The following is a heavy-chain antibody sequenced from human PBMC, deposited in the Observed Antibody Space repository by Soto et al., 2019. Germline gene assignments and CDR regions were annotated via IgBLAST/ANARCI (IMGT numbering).Heavy chain of an antibody. CDR3: ARGIVVVPAAMEYNWFDP. D-gene: IGHD2-2*01. CDR1: GYSFTSYW. V-gene: IGHV5-51*03. CDR2: IYPGDSDT. J-gene: IGHJ5*02. Sequence: EVQLVQSGAEVKKPGESQKISCKGSGYSFTSYWIGWVRQMPGKGLEWMGIIYPGDSDTRYSPSFQGQVTISADKSISTAYLQWSSLKASDTAMYYCARGIVVVPAAMEYNWFDPWGQGTLVTVSS.